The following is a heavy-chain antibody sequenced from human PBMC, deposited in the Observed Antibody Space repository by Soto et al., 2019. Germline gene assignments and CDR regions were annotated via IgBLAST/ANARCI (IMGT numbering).Heavy chain of an antibody. V-gene: IGHV1-18*01. CDR1: GYTFTSYG. Sequence: QVQLVQSGAEVKKPGASVKVSCKASGYTFTSYGISWVRQAPGQGLEWMGWISAYNGNTNYAQKLQGRVTMTTDTAARKAYMELRSLSSDDTAVYYCASAYGFGELFDPWGQGTLVTVSS. CDR3: ASAYGFGELFDP. CDR2: ISAYNGNT. J-gene: IGHJ5*02. D-gene: IGHD3-10*01.